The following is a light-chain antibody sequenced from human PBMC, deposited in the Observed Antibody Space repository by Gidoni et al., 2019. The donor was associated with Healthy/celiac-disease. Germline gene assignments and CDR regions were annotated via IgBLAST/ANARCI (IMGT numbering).Light chain of an antibody. CDR3: QVWDSSRDHDWV. V-gene: IGLV3-21*04. CDR1: NIGSKS. J-gene: IGLJ3*02. Sequence: SYVLTQPPSVSVAPGKTARITCWGNNIGSKSVHWYQQKPGQAPVLVIYDDSDRPSGIPERFSGSNSGNTATLTISRVEAGDEADYYCQVWDSSRDHDWVFGGGTKLTVL. CDR2: DDS.